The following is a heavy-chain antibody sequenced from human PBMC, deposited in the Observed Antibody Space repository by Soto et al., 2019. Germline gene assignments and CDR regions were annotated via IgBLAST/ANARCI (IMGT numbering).Heavy chain of an antibody. Sequence: GGSLRLSCAASGFTFSGSAMHWVRQASGKGLEWVGRIRSKANSYATAYAASVKGRFTISRDDSKNTAYLQMNSLKTEDTAVYYCTRPSITMVRGVIGFDPWGQGTLVTVSS. J-gene: IGHJ5*02. CDR1: GFTFSGSA. CDR2: IRSKANSYAT. CDR3: TRPSITMVRGVIGFDP. D-gene: IGHD3-10*01. V-gene: IGHV3-73*01.